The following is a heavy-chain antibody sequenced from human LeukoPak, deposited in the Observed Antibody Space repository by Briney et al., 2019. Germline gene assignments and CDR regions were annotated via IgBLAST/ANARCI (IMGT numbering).Heavy chain of an antibody. Sequence: SETLSLTCAVYGGSFSGYYWSWIRQPPGKGLEWIGYIYYSGSTNYNPSLKSRVTISVDTSKNQFSLKLSSVTAADTAVYYCARGHNYYDSSGYWGEEDYWGQGTLVTVSS. D-gene: IGHD3-22*01. V-gene: IGHV4-59*01. CDR2: IYYSGST. CDR3: ARGHNYYDSSGYWGEEDY. J-gene: IGHJ4*02. CDR1: GGSFSGYY.